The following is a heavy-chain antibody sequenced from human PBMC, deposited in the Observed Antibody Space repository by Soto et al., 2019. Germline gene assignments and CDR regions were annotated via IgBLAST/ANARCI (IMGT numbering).Heavy chain of an antibody. CDR3: AKGDNLGPKTGYAFDP. J-gene: IGHJ5*02. CDR1: GDSVSSNTAS. Sequence: SQTLSLTCAISGDSVSSNTASWNWIRQSPSKGLEWLGRTYFRSKWYNDYAVSVKSRIIINPDTSNNQVSLQLNSVTTEETAVYFCAKGDNLGPKTGYAFDPWGQGIMVTVSS. D-gene: IGHD5-12*01. V-gene: IGHV6-1*01. CDR2: TYFRSKWYN.